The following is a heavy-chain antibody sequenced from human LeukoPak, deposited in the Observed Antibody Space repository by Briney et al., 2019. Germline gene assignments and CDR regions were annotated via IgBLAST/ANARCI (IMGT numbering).Heavy chain of an antibody. Sequence: ASVKVSCKASGYTFTGYYMHWVRQAPGQGLEWMGWINPNSGGTNYAQKFQGRVTMTRDTSISTAYMELSRLRSDDTAVYYCAVELSTVSPIDYWGQGTLVTVSS. J-gene: IGHJ4*02. V-gene: IGHV1-2*02. CDR3: AVELSTVSPIDY. CDR1: GYTFTGYY. D-gene: IGHD4-11*01. CDR2: INPNSGGT.